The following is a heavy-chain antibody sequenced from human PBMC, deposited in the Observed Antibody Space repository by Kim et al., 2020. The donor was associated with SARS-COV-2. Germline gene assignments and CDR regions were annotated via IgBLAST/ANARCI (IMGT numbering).Heavy chain of an antibody. J-gene: IGHJ4*02. CDR3: ARVPGVIFSNYVDY. V-gene: IGHV1-69*01. D-gene: IGHD3-10*01. Sequence: AQKFQGRVTITADESTSTAYMELSSLGSEDTAVYYCARVPGVIFSNYVDYWGQGTLVTVSS.